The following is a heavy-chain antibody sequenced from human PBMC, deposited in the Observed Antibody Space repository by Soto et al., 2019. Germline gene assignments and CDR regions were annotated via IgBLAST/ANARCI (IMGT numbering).Heavy chain of an antibody. CDR3: AGTTTAPLDY. Sequence: SETLSLTCSVSGGSISSGPYSWGWIRQPPGKGLEWIGTINYSGSTYYSPSLKSRVTISVDTSKNQFSLKVSSVTAADTAVYYCAGTTTAPLDYWGQGTLVTVSS. J-gene: IGHJ4*02. V-gene: IGHV4-39*01. D-gene: IGHD4-17*01. CDR2: INYSGST. CDR1: GGSISSGPYS.